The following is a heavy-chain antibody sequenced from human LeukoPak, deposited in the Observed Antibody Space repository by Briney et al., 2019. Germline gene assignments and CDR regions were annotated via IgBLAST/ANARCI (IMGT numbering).Heavy chain of an antibody. CDR1: HGSISGFH. J-gene: IGHJ4*02. V-gene: IGHV4-59*01. D-gene: IGHD6-13*01. Sequence: PSETLSLTCTVSHGSISGFHWGWIRQPPGKGLEWIGYIFYSGSTNYNPSLKSRVTISVDTSRNKVSLKLSSVTAADTAVYYCARGGAFSSSWYVDYWGQGTLVTVST. CDR2: IFYSGST. CDR3: ARGGAFSSSWYVDY.